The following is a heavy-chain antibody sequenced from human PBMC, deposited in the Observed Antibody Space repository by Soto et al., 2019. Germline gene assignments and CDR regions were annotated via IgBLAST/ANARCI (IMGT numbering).Heavy chain of an antibody. J-gene: IGHJ6*03. V-gene: IGHV4-59*01. Sequence: SETLSLTCTVSGGSISSYYWSWIRQPPGKGLEWIGYIYYSGSTNYNPSLKSRVTISVDTSKNQFSLKLSSVTAADKAVYYCARARFGELMVYYYYMDVWGKGTTVTVSS. D-gene: IGHD3-10*01. CDR3: ARARFGELMVYYYYMDV. CDR2: IYYSGST. CDR1: GGSISSYY.